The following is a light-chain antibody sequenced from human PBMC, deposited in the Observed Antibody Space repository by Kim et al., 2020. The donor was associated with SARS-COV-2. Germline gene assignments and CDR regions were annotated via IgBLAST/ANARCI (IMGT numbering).Light chain of an antibody. CDR1: QYVSSN. V-gene: IGKV3-15*01. CDR2: GAS. Sequence: ERVLMQSPATLAVSPGESATLSCTASQYVSSNLAWYQQKPGLPPRLLIYGASTRATGVPARFSGSGSGTEFTLTISSLRSEDLALYYCQHYYNWPYTFGQGTKLEI. J-gene: IGKJ2*01. CDR3: QHYYNWPYT.